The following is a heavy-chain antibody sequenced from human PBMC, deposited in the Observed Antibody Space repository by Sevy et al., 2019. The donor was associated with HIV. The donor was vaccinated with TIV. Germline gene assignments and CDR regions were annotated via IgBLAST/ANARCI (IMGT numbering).Heavy chain of an antibody. CDR2: IWYDGSNK. Sequence: GGSLRLSCAAFGFTYNGYGMHWVRQAPGKGLEWVAVIWYDGSNKEYADSVKGRFTISRDNSKNTLYLQMNNLRAEDTAVYYCSRESIAVDGIGYYFHYWGQGTLVTVSS. V-gene: IGHV3-33*01. CDR3: SRESIAVDGIGYYFHY. D-gene: IGHD6-19*01. J-gene: IGHJ4*02. CDR1: GFTYNGYG.